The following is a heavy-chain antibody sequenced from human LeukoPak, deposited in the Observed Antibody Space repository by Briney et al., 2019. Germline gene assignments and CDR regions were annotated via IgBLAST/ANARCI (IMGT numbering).Heavy chain of an antibody. J-gene: IGHJ4*02. CDR1: GFTFGDYA. CDR3: TRAAMVTFDY. V-gene: IGHV3-49*04. Sequence: QAGGSLRLSCTASGFTFGDYAMSWVRQAPGKGLEWVGFIRSKAYGGTTEYAAPVKGRFTISRDDSKSIAYLQMNSLKTEDTAVYYCTRAAMVTFDYWGQGTLVTVSS. CDR2: IRSKAYGGTT. D-gene: IGHD5-18*01.